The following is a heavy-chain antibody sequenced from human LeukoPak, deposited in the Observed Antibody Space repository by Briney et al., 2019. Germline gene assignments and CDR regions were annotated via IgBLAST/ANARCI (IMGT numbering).Heavy chain of an antibody. D-gene: IGHD5-12*01. J-gene: IGHJ4*02. CDR1: GFTFSSYG. V-gene: IGHV3-23*01. Sequence: GGSLRLSCAASGFTFSSYGMSWVRQAPGKGLEWVSAISGSGGSTYYADSVKGRFTISRDNAKNSLYLQMNSLRAEDTAVYYCARDVGGYGDYWGQGTLVTVSS. CDR2: ISGSGGST. CDR3: ARDVGGYGDY.